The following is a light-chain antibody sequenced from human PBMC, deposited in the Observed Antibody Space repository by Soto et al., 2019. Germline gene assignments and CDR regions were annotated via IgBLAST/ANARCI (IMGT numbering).Light chain of an antibody. CDR2: VAS. CDR3: QQYYDYPPLI. V-gene: IGKV3-15*01. J-gene: IGKJ4*01. CDR1: RTINRK. Sequence: EIVMTQSPATLSVSPGERATLSCRASRTINRKLAWYQQKPGQAPRLLISVASTRATGIPARFSGSGSGTGFTLTISSLQSEDFAVYYCQQYYDYPPLIFGGGTKVQIK.